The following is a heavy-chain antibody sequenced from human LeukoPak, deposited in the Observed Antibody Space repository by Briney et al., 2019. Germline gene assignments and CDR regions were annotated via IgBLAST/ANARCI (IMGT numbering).Heavy chain of an antibody. Sequence: NPSETLSLTCTVSGDSISIYYWSWLRQPPGKGLEWIGYISDSGSTNYNPSLKRRVTISVDTAKRQFSLKLSSVTAADTAVYYCARYGWGRAYYYYMDVWGKGNTVTVSS. V-gene: IGHV4-59*01. D-gene: IGHD3-10*01. J-gene: IGHJ6*03. CDR1: GDSISIYY. CDR2: ISDSGST. CDR3: ARYGWGRAYYYYMDV.